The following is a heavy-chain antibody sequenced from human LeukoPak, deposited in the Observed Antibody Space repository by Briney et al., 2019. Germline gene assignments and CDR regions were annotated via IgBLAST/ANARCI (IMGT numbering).Heavy chain of an antibody. D-gene: IGHD3-10*01. CDR3: AREGFGELSHFDY. V-gene: IGHV4-59*12. J-gene: IGHJ4*02. Sequence: ETLSLTCTVSGGSISSYYWSWIRQPPGKGLEWIGYIYYSGSTNYNPSLKSRVTISVDTSKNQFSLKLSSVTAADTAVYYCAREGFGELSHFDYWGQGTLVTVSS. CDR2: IYYSGST. CDR1: GGSISSYY.